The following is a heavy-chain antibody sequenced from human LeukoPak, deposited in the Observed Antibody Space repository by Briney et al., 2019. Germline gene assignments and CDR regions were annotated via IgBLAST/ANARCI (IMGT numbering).Heavy chain of an antibody. V-gene: IGHV1-2*06. CDR3: ARVHNSGSPFDY. J-gene: IGHJ4*02. CDR2: INPNSGGT. D-gene: IGHD1-26*01. Sequence: ASVKVSRKASGYTFTGYYMHWVRQAPGQGLEWMGRINPNSGGTNYAQKFQGRVTMTRDTSISTAYMELSRLRSDDTAVYYCARVHNSGSPFDYWGQGTLVTVSS. CDR1: GYTFTGYY.